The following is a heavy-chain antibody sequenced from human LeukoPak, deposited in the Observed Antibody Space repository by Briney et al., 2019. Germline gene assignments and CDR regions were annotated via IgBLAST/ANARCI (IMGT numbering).Heavy chain of an antibody. J-gene: IGHJ3*02. CDR1: GFTFSSYA. Sequence: GGSLRLSCAASGFTFSSYAMSWVRQAPGKGLEWVSAISGSGGSTYYADSVKGRFTISRDNSKNTLYLQMNSLRAEDTAVYYCLVAATLGLGAFDIWGQGTMVTASS. CDR3: LVAATLGLGAFDI. D-gene: IGHD2-15*01. CDR2: ISGSGGST. V-gene: IGHV3-23*01.